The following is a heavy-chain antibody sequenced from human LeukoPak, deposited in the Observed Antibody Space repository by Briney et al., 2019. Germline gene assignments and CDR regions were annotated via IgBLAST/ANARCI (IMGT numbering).Heavy chain of an antibody. V-gene: IGHV3-21*01. CDR3: ARWKPRSDALDV. J-gene: IGHJ3*01. CDR2: ISTRDTFI. D-gene: IGHD1-1*01. Sequence: GGSLRLSCVASGLTFRKYTMNWVRQTPGEGLEWVSSISTRDTFINYADSVKGRFTISRDNAKNSLFLQMTNLRAEDTAMYYCARWKPRSDALDVWGKGTMVMVSS. CDR1: GLTFRKYT.